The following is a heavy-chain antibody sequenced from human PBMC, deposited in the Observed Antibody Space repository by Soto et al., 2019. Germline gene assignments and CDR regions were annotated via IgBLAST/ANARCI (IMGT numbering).Heavy chain of an antibody. D-gene: IGHD3-10*01. CDR3: GGDGVFSGV. J-gene: IGHJ6*02. Sequence: AYVRVSFKAAGYTFTRYDINWVRPATGQELECMGWMNPNSGNTGYAQKFQARVTMTRSTCISTAYMELSSLRSEETAVYYCGGDGVFSGVWGQGSRVTVCS. CDR1: GYTFTRYD. CDR2: MNPNSGNT. V-gene: IGHV1-8*01.